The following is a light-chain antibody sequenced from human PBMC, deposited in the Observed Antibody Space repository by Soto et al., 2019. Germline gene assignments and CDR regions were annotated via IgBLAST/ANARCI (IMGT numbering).Light chain of an antibody. CDR1: QDISNY. CDR2: AAS. Sequence: DIQMTQSPSSLSASVGDRVTITCRASQDISNYLAWYQQKPGKVPKLLIYAASTLQTGVQSRFSGSGAGTVFALTINSLQPEDVAAYYCQNYRSARITFGRGTRLEIK. CDR3: QNYRSARIT. J-gene: IGKJ2*01. V-gene: IGKV1-27*01.